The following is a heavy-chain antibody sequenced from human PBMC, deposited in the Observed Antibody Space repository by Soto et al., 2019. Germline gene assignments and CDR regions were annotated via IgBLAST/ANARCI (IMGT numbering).Heavy chain of an antibody. CDR1: GGSISSYY. CDR3: ARYPPGYCSGGSCYSPYYFDY. CDR2: IYYSGST. D-gene: IGHD2-15*01. Sequence: SETLSLTCTVSGGSISSYYWSWIRQPPGKGLEWIGYIYYSGSTNYNPSLKSRVTISVDTSKNQFSLKLSSVTAADTAVYYCARYPPGYCSGGSCYSPYYFDYWGQGTLVTVSS. J-gene: IGHJ4*02. V-gene: IGHV4-59*08.